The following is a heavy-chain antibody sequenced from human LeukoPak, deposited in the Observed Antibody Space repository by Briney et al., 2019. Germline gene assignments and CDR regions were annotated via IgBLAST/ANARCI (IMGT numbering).Heavy chain of an antibody. CDR3: ARVGAAAGS. D-gene: IGHD6-13*01. CDR2: INHSGST. Sequence: SETLSLTCAVYGGSFSGYYWSWIRQPPGKELEWIGEINHSGSTNYNPSLKSRVTISVDTSKNQFSLKLSSVTAADTAVYYCARVGAAAGSWGQGTLVTVSS. J-gene: IGHJ5*02. CDR1: GGSFSGYY. V-gene: IGHV4-34*01.